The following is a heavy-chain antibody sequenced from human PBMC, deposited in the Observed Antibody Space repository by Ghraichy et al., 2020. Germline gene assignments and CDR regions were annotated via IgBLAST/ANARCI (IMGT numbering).Heavy chain of an antibody. CDR1: GGSFSGYY. J-gene: IGHJ4*02. CDR2: INHSGST. CDR3: ARGGSAMITFGGVIVRQQGIDY. Sequence: SETLSLTCAVYGGSFSGYYWSWIRQPPGKGLEWIGEINHSGSTNYNPSLKSRVTISVDTSKNQFSLKVSSVTAADTAVYYCARGGSAMITFGGVIVRQQGIDYWGQGTLVTVSS. V-gene: IGHV4-34*01. D-gene: IGHD3-16*02.